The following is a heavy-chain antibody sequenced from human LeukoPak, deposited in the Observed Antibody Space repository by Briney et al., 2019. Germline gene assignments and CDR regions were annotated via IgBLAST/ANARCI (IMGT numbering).Heavy chain of an antibody. D-gene: IGHD3-22*01. CDR2: INPSGGST. CDR1: GYTFTSYY. V-gene: IGHV1-46*01. CDR3: ARGGYPTDDAFDI. J-gene: IGHJ3*02. Sequence: GASVKVSCKASGYTFTSYYMHWVRQAPGQGLEWMGIINPSGGSTNYAQKFQGRVTITTDESTSTAYMELSSLRSEDTAVYYCARGGYPTDDAFDIWGQGTMVTVSS.